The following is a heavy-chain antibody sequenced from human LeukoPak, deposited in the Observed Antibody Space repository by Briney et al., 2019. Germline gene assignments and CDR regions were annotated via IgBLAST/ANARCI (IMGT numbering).Heavy chain of an antibody. J-gene: IGHJ6*03. CDR1: GFTFSSYS. CDR2: ISSSSSTI. V-gene: IGHV3-48*01. Sequence: GGSLRLSCAASGFTFSSYSMNWVRQAPGKGLEWVSSISSSSSTIYYADSVKGRFTISRDNAKNSLYLQMNSLRAEDTAVYYCARGVQHFYNGYSNTKSYMDVWGKGTTVTVSS. D-gene: IGHD6-13*01. CDR3: ARGVQHFYNGYSNTKSYMDV.